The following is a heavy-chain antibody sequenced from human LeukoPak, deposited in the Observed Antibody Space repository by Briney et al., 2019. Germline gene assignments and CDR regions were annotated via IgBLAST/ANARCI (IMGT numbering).Heavy chain of an antibody. CDR3: ARTRGQHQSYYYMDV. Sequence: GESLKISCKGSGYSFTSYWIGWVRQMPGKGLEWMGIIYPGDSDTRYSPSFQGQVTISADKSISTAYLQWSSLKASDTAMYYCARTRGQHQSYYYMDVWGKGTTVTVSS. J-gene: IGHJ6*03. D-gene: IGHD6-13*01. CDR2: IYPGDSDT. CDR1: GYSFTSYW. V-gene: IGHV5-51*01.